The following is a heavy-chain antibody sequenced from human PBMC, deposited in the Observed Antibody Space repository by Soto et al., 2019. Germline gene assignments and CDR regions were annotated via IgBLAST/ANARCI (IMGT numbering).Heavy chain of an antibody. D-gene: IGHD1-7*01. J-gene: IGHJ6*02. Sequence: ASVKVSCKASGFSLTGYYFHWIRAAPGQGLEWLGWINPNTGGTTYAQKFQGRVTMTRDTSISTAYMELSRLRSDDTAVYYCARDQTGTTTYYYGMDVWGQGTTVTVSS. CDR2: INPNTGGT. CDR1: GFSLTGYY. CDR3: ARDQTGTTTYYYGMDV. V-gene: IGHV1-2*02.